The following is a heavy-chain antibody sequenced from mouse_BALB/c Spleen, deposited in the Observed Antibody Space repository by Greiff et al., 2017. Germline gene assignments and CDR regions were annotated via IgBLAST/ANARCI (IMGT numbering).Heavy chain of an antibody. CDR1: GFTFSSYA. Sequence: EVQGVESGGGLVKPGGSLKLSCAASGFTFSSYAMSWVRQSPEKRLEWVAEISSGGSYTYYPDTVTGRFTISRDNAKNTLYLEMSSLRSEDTAMYYCARGGYAMDYWGQGTSVTVSS. J-gene: IGHJ4*01. V-gene: IGHV5-9-4*01. CDR2: ISSGGSYT. CDR3: ARGGYAMDY.